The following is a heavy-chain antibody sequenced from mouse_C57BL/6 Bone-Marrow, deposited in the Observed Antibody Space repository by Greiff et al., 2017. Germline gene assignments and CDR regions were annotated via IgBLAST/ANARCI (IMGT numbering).Heavy chain of an antibody. J-gene: IGHJ1*03. Sequence: VQLKQSGPELVKPGASVKISCKASGYSFTDYNMNWVNQSNGKSLEWIGVINPNYGTPSYNQKFKGKATFTVDQSSSTPYMQLNSLTSEDSAVYYCAPSLLPSYYSNYYWYFDVWGTGTTVTVAS. D-gene: IGHD2-5*01. CDR3: APSLLPSYYSNYYWYFDV. CDR1: GYSFTDYN. V-gene: IGHV1-39*01. CDR2: INPNYGTP.